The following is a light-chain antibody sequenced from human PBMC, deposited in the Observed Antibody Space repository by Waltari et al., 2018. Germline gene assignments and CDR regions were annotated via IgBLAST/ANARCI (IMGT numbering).Light chain of an antibody. J-gene: IGKJ4*01. CDR2: DAS. Sequence: PGGRATLSCRASQNLISYLAWYQQKPGQTPRHLIYDASNRATGIPARFTGSGSGTDFTLTISSLEPEDFAVYYCQQRYNWPVTFGGGTKVEIK. CDR3: QQRYNWPVT. CDR1: QNLISY. V-gene: IGKV3-11*01.